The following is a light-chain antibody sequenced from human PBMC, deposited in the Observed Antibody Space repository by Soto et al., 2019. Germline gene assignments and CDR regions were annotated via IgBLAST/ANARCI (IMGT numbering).Light chain of an antibody. J-gene: IGKJ4*01. CDR2: DAS. Sequence: EIVLTQSPATLSLSPGKRATLSCRASQSVSTYLAWYQQKPGQAPRLLIYDASNRATGIPARFSGSGSGTDFTLTISSLEPEDFAVYYCQQGSNWPPGLTFGGGSKVEIK. CDR1: QSVSTY. V-gene: IGKV3-11*01. CDR3: QQGSNWPPGLT.